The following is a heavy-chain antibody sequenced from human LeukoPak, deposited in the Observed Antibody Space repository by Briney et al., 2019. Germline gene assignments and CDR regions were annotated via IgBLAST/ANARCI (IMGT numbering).Heavy chain of an antibody. CDR2: ISSSSSTI. CDR3: ARDRCSGGSCYDY. J-gene: IGHJ4*02. V-gene: IGHV3-48*01. Sequence: GGSLRLSCAASGFTFSSYSMNWVRQAPGKGLEWVSYISSSSSTIYYADSVKGRFTISRDNAKNSLYLQMNSLRAEDTAVYYCARDRCSGGSCYDYWGQGTLVTVSS. CDR1: GFTFSSYS. D-gene: IGHD2-15*01.